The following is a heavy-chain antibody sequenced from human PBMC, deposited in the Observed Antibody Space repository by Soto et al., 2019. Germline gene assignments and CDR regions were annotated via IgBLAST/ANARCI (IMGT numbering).Heavy chain of an antibody. D-gene: IGHD1-20*01. V-gene: IGHV3-11*01. J-gene: IGHJ5*02. Sequence: SISSYYWGWIRQPPGKGLEWVSYISSSGSTIYYADSVKGRFTISRDNAKNSLYLQMNSLRAEDTAVYYCAADRLPTDRYKWVDPWGMGTLVTVSS. CDR2: ISSSGSTI. CDR3: AADRLPTDRYKWVDP. CDR1: SISSYY.